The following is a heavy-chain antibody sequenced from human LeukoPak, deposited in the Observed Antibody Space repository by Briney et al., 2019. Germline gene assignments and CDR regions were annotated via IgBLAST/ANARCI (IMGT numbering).Heavy chain of an antibody. J-gene: IGHJ4*02. CDR2: LIPIFGTA. Sequence: SVKVSCKASGGTFSSHIISWVRQAPGQGLEWMGGLIPIFGTANYAQKFQDRVTITTDESTSTAYMELSSLRSEDTAVNYCARVASTTCYCSLEYWGQGTLVTVSS. CDR1: GGTFSSHI. CDR3: ARVASTTCYCSLEY. D-gene: IGHD2-2*01. V-gene: IGHV1-69*05.